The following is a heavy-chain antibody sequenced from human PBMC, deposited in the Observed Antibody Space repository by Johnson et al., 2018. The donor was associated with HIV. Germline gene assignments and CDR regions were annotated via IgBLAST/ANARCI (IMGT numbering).Heavy chain of an antibody. CDR1: GFTFSSFA. J-gene: IGHJ3*02. CDR2: ISYSGSNK. Sequence: QVQLVESGGGVVQPGRSLRLSCAASGFTFSSFAMHWVRQTPGNGLEWVSIISYSGSNKYDADSVKGRFTISRDNSKNTLYLQMNTLRAEDTAVYYCARGGVVHDGFDIRGLGTMVTVSS. D-gene: IGHD2-8*01. CDR3: ARGGVVHDGFDI. V-gene: IGHV3-30*04.